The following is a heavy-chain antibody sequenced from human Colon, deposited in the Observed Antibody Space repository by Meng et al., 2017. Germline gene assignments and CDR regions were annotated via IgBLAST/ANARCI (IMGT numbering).Heavy chain of an antibody. J-gene: IGHJ5*02. CDR3: ARGRYSGYLP. CDR1: GGSFSGYY. CDR2: INHSGST. Sequence: LPRNESGPGLVKPSGSRSLTCAVYGGSFSGYYWSWIRQPPGKGLEWIGEINHSGSTNYNPSLKSRVTISVDTSKNQFSLKLSSVTAADTAVYYCARGRYSGYLPWGQGTLVTVFS. D-gene: IGHD5-12*01. V-gene: IGHV4-34*01.